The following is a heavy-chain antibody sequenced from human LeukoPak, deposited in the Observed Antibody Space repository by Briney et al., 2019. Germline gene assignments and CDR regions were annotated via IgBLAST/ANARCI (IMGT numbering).Heavy chain of an antibody. CDR2: ISGSGGST. J-gene: IGHJ4*02. D-gene: IGHD3-22*01. CDR3: AKVSAAYYHDSSGSPDY. Sequence: GGSLRLSCAASGFTFSSYAMSWVRQAPGKGLEWVSAISGSGGSTYYADSVKGRFTISRDNSKNTLYLQMNSLRAEDTAVYYCAKVSAAYYHDSSGSPDYWGQGTLVTVSS. V-gene: IGHV3-23*01. CDR1: GFTFSSYA.